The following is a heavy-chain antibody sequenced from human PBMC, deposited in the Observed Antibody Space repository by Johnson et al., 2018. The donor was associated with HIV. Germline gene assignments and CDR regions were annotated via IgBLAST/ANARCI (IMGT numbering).Heavy chain of an antibody. CDR2: ISYDGSNK. CDR3: ARDWSDIAAAVTGAFDV. Sequence: QVQLVESGGGLDQPGGSLRLSCAASGFTFSSYAMHWVRQAPGKGLEWVAVISYDGSNKYYADSVKGRFTISRDNSKNTLYLQMNSLRAEDTAVYYCARDWSDIAAAVTGAFDVWGQGTMVTVSS. V-gene: IGHV3-30-3*01. D-gene: IGHD6-13*01. CDR1: GFTFSSYA. J-gene: IGHJ3*01.